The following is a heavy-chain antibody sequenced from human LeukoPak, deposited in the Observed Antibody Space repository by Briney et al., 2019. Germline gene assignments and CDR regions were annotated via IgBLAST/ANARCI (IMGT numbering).Heavy chain of an antibody. D-gene: IGHD3-22*01. Sequence: GGSLRLSCAASGFTLSNHGMNWVRQAPGKGLEGVSYISSGSSTMYYADSVKGRFTISRDSAKNLLYLQMNSLRAEDTAVYYCARDRPYYESSGYYDYWGQGTLVTVSS. CDR3: ARDRPYYESSGYYDY. V-gene: IGHV3-48*04. CDR2: ISSGSSTM. CDR1: GFTLSNHG. J-gene: IGHJ4*02.